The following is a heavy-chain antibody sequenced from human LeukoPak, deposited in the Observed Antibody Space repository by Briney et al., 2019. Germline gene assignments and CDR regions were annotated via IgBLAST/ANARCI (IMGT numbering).Heavy chain of an antibody. V-gene: IGHV3-15*01. CDR1: GFTFSNAW. CDR2: IKSKTDGGTT. CDR3: TQELAYCGGDCYGGPDY. Sequence: GGSLRLSCAASGFTFSNAWMSWVRQAPGKGLEWVGRIKSKTDGGTTDYAAPVKGRFTISRDDSKNTLYLQMNSLKTEDTAVYYCTQELAYCGGDCYGGPDYGAKETLVTVSS. J-gene: IGHJ4*02. D-gene: IGHD2-21*02.